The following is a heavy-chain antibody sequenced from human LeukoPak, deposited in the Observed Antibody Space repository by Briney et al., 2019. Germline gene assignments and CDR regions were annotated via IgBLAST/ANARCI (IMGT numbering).Heavy chain of an antibody. CDR1: GFTFSSYG. J-gene: IGHJ4*02. CDR2: ISYDGSNK. CDR3: ARDSVAN. V-gene: IGHV3-30*03. D-gene: IGHD4-23*01. Sequence: GGSLRLSCAASGFTFSSYGMHWVRQAPGKGLEWVAVISYDGSNKYYADSVKGRFTISRDNSKNTLYLQMNSLRAEDTAVYYCARDSVANWGQGTLVTVSS.